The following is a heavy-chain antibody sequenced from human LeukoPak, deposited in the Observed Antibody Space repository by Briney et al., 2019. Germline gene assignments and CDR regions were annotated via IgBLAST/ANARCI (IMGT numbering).Heavy chain of an antibody. D-gene: IGHD3-22*01. CDR3: ATDFNTMIVV. Sequence: ASVKVSCKASGGTFSSYAISWVRQAPGQGLEWMGGIIPIFGTANYAQKFQGRVTMTEDTSTDTAYMELSSLRSEDTAVYYCATDFNTMIVVWGQGTLVTVSS. CDR1: GGTFSSYA. CDR2: IIPIFGTA. J-gene: IGHJ4*02. V-gene: IGHV1-69*06.